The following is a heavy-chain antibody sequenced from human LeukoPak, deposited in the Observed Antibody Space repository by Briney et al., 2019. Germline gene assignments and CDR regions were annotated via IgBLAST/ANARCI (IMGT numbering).Heavy chain of an antibody. J-gene: IGHJ6*02. D-gene: IGHD2-2*01. Sequence: GGSLRLSCAGSGFTFSNYAMSWVRQAPGKGLEWVSAISGSGGSTYYADAVKGRFTISRDNSKNTLSLQMNSLRAEDTAVYYCARGSCSSTSCYVKYYYYYYGMDVWGQGTTVTVSS. CDR3: ARGSCSSTSCYVKYYYYYYGMDV. CDR1: GFTFSNYA. CDR2: ISGSGGST. V-gene: IGHV3-23*01.